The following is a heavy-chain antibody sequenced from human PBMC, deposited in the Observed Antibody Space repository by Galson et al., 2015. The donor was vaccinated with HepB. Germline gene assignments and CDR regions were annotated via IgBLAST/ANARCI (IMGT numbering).Heavy chain of an antibody. V-gene: IGHV1-69*02. CDR1: GGTFSSYT. CDR3: ARGFYYDSSSLYYYYGMDV. J-gene: IGHJ6*02. CDR2: IIPILGIA. Sequence: SVKVSCKASGGTFSSYTISWVRQAPGQGLEWMGRIIPILGIANYAQKFQGRVTITADKSTSTAYMELSSLRSEDTAVYYCARGFYYDSSSLYYYYGMDVWGQGTTVTVSS. D-gene: IGHD3-22*01.